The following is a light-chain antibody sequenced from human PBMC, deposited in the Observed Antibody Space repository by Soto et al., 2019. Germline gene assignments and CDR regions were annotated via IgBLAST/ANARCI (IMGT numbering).Light chain of an antibody. CDR3: QQRDSWPLT. CDR2: GAS. Sequence: EIVLTQSPATLSLSPGERATLSCRASQSVGRTLAWFQQKPGQAPRLLIYGASNRATGIPARFTGSGSGTDFTLTIRSLEPEDFAIYYCQQRDSWPLTFGGGTKVDIK. CDR1: QSVGRT. V-gene: IGKV3-11*01. J-gene: IGKJ4*01.